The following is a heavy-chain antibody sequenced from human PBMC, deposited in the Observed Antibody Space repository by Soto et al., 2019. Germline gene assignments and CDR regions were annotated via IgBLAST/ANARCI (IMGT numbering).Heavy chain of an antibody. CDR1: GGSISSYY. CDR2: IYYGGST. Sequence: SETLSLTCTVSGGSISSYYGSWIRQPQGKGLEWIGYIYYGGSTNYNPSLKSRVTISVDTSKNQFSLKLSSVTAADTAVYYCARLRYRDSSDAFDIWGQGTMVTVSS. V-gene: IGHV4-59*08. J-gene: IGHJ3*02. D-gene: IGHD2-15*01. CDR3: ARLRYRDSSDAFDI.